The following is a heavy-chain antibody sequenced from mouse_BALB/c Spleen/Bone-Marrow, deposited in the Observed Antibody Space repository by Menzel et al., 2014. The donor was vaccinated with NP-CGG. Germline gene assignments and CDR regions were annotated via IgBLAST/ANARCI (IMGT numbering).Heavy chain of an antibody. J-gene: IGHJ3*01. D-gene: IGHD4-1*01. Sequence: QVQLQQPGAELVRPGASVTLSCKASGYTFTDYEMHWVKQTPVHGLEWIGAIDPETGGTAYNQKFKGKATLTADKSSSTAYMELRSLTSEDSAVYYCTRSETGAFAYWGQGTLVTVSA. CDR3: TRSETGAFAY. CDR2: IDPETGGT. CDR1: GYTFTDYE. V-gene: IGHV1-15*01.